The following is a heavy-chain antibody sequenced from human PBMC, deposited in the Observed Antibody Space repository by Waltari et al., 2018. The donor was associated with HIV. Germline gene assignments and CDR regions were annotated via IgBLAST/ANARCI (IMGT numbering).Heavy chain of an antibody. J-gene: IGHJ6*02. CDR3: GRTSIVPSDGSVDV. CDR1: GYTFTSYY. D-gene: IGHD2-21*01. CDR2: IDPTTGTT. V-gene: IGHV1-2*06. Sequence: QVRLVPSGAEVKKPGASVRVSCKASGYTFTSYYIHWVRQAPGQGLEWMGRIDPTTGTTSYSQRFQDRVTMTRDTSITTSYMELSRLRNDDMATYYCGRTSIVPSDGSVDVWGQGTTVIVSS.